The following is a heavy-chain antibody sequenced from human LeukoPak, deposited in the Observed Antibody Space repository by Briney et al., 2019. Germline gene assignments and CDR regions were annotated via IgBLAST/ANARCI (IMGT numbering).Heavy chain of an antibody. CDR2: INSSGGGT. V-gene: IGHV1-46*01. CDR1: GYTFTNYY. J-gene: IGHJ4*02. Sequence: ASVKVSCKASGYTFTNYYMHWVRQAPGQGLEWMGVINSSGGGTTYAQKFQGRVTMTRDTSTSTVYMELSSLRSEDTAVYYCARDGYDFWSGSSPRPNYFDYWGQGTLVTVSS. D-gene: IGHD3-3*01. CDR3: ARDGYDFWSGSSPRPNYFDY.